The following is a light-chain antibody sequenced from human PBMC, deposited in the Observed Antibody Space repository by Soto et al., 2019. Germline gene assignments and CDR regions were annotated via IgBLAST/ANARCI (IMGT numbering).Light chain of an antibody. J-gene: IGKJ4*01. CDR1: QGVTTN. CDR2: GAS. Sequence: EIVMTQSPATLSVSPGGRATLSCRASQGVTTNLAWYQQKPGQAPRLLIYGASTRATGIPARFSGSGSGTEFTLTISSLQSEDFAVSSCQQYYTWPLTFGGGTKVEIK. V-gene: IGKV3D-15*01. CDR3: QQYYTWPLT.